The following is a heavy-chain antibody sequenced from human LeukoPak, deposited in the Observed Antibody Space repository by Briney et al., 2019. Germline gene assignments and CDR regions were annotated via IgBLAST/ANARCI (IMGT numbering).Heavy chain of an antibody. CDR3: ARVPPNTVTTLQYFDY. Sequence: GGSLRLSCAASGFTFSSYWMSWVRQAPGKGLEWVANIKQDGSEKYYVDSVKGRFTISRDNAKNSLYLQMNSLRAEDTAVYYCARVPPNTVTTLQYFDYWGQGTLVTASS. J-gene: IGHJ4*02. CDR2: IKQDGSEK. D-gene: IGHD4-17*01. CDR1: GFTFSSYW. V-gene: IGHV3-7*01.